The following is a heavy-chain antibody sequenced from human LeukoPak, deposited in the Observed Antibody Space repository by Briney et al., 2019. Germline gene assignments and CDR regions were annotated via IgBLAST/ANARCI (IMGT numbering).Heavy chain of an antibody. J-gene: IGHJ4*02. Sequence: GESLKISFKGSGFSFTTYWIAWVRQMPGKGLEWMGIIYPGDSDIKYSPSFQGQVIISADKSISTAYLQWSSLKASDTAMYYCARRAVYYDSSGYCFDYWGQGTLVTVSS. CDR2: IYPGDSDI. CDR3: ARRAVYYDSSGYCFDY. D-gene: IGHD3-22*01. CDR1: GFSFTTYW. V-gene: IGHV5-51*01.